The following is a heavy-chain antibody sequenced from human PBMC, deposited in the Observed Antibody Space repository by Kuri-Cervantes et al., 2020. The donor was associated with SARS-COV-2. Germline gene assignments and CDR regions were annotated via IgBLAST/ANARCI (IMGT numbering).Heavy chain of an antibody. D-gene: IGHD6-6*01. CDR1: GYTFTGYY. J-gene: IGHJ4*02. V-gene: IGHV1-46*01. Sequence: VKVSCKASGYTFTGYYMHWVRQAPGQGLEWMGIINPSGGSTSYAQKFQGRVTMTTDTSTSTAYMELRSLRSDDTAVYYCARGRTLIAARKVAFEDWGQGTLVTVSS. CDR3: ARGRTLIAARKVAFED. CDR2: INPSGGST.